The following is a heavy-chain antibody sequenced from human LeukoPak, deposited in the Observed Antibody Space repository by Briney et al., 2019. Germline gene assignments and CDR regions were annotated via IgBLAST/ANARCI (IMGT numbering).Heavy chain of an antibody. CDR2: IYYSGGT. CDR1: GGSISGYF. V-gene: IGHV4-59*08. CDR3: ARHERNGGYYDY. J-gene: IGHJ4*02. Sequence: SETLSLTCTVSGGSISGYFWSWIRQPPGKGLEWIGYIYYSGGTDYNPSLKSRVAISVDTSKNQFSLQLSSVTAADTAVYYCARHERNGGYYDYWGQGTLVTVSS. D-gene: IGHD3-22*01.